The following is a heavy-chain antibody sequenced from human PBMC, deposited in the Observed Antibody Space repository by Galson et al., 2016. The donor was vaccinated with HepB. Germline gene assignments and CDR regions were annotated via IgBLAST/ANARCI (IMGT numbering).Heavy chain of an antibody. D-gene: IGHD2-15*01. Sequence: SLRLSCAASGFTFSSYEMTWVRQAPGKGLEWVANIKEDGSEQFYVDSVKGRFTISRDNAKSSLYLHMNSLRAQDTAVYHCARDPAQRSCNGANCWGAFDIWGQGTMVTVSS. CDR2: IKEDGSEQ. CDR1: GFTFSSYE. CDR3: ARDPAQRSCNGANCWGAFDI. V-gene: IGHV3-7*01. J-gene: IGHJ3*02.